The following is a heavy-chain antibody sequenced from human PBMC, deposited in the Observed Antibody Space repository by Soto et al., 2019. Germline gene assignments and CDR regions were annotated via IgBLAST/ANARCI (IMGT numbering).Heavy chain of an antibody. CDR2: IDDSGST. CDR1: GGSVGSGRHY. V-gene: IGHV4-61*01. Sequence: QVQLQESGPGLVKPSETLSLTCTVSGGSVGSGRHYCSWIRQPPGKGLEWIGYIDDSGSTNYVSSLKSRVTISADPSRNQFFLNVYSVTAADTAVYYCARGWDAGYWGKGTLVTVSS. J-gene: IGHJ4*02. CDR3: ARGWDAGY. D-gene: IGHD6-19*01.